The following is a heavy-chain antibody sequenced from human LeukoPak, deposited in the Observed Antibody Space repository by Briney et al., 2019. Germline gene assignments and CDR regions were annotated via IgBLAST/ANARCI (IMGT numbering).Heavy chain of an antibody. Sequence: PGGSLRLSCAASGFTFDDYGMSWVRQAPGKGLEWVSGISWNGGSTGYADSVKGRSTISRDNAKNSLYLQMNSLRAEDTALYYCARPTRYSSSWYGVDYWGQGTLVTVSS. V-gene: IGHV3-20*04. CDR2: ISWNGGST. D-gene: IGHD6-13*01. CDR3: ARPTRYSSSWYGVDY. CDR1: GFTFDDYG. J-gene: IGHJ4*02.